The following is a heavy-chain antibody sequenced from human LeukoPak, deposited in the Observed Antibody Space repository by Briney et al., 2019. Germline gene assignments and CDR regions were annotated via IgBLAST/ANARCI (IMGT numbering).Heavy chain of an antibody. CDR2: ISWDGGST. Sequence: PGGSLRLSCAASGFTFDDYTMHWVRQAPGKGLEWVSLISWDGGSTYYADSVKGRFTISRDNSKNSLYLQMNSLRTEDTALYYCAAQWLAFDYWGQGTLVTVSS. D-gene: IGHD6-19*01. V-gene: IGHV3-43*01. CDR1: GFTFDDYT. J-gene: IGHJ4*02. CDR3: AAQWLAFDY.